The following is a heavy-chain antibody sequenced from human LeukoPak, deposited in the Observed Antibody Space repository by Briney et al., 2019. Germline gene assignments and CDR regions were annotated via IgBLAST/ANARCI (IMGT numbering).Heavy chain of an antibody. Sequence: GGSLRLSCAASGFTFSSYGMSWVRQAPGKGLEWVSAISGSGGSTYYADSVKGRFTISRDNSKNTLYLQMNSRRAEDTAVYYCATERLRFLEWRFDYWGQGTLVTVSS. CDR1: GFTFSSYG. D-gene: IGHD3-3*01. CDR2: ISGSGGST. CDR3: ATERLRFLEWRFDY. J-gene: IGHJ4*02. V-gene: IGHV3-23*01.